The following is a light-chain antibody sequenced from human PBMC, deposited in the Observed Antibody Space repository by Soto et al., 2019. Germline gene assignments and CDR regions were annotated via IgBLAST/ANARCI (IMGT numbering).Light chain of an antibody. J-gene: IGLJ2*01. CDR3: QSYDSSLSEGV. V-gene: IGLV1-40*01. Sequence: QSVLTQPPSVSGAPGQRVTISCTGSSSNIGAGYYVHWYQQLPGTAPKLLIYGNSNRPSGVPDRFSGSKSGTSASLAITGLQAEDEADYYCQSYDSSLSEGVFGGGTKLTVL. CDR1: SSNIGAGYY. CDR2: GNS.